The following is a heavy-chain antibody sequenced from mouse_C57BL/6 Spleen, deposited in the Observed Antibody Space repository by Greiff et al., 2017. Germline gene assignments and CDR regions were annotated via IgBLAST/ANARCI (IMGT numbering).Heavy chain of an antibody. CDR1: GYTFTDYY. D-gene: IGHD1-1*01. V-gene: IGHV1-26*01. CDR2: INPNNGGT. J-gene: IGHJ4*01. CDR3: ARRSTTVVPYAMDY. Sequence: EVQLQQSGPELVKPGASVKISCKASGYTFTDYYMNWVKQSHGKSLEWIGDINPNNGGTSYNQKFKGKATLTVDKSSSTAYMALRSLTSEDSAVYYCARRSTTVVPYAMDYWGQGTSVTVSS.